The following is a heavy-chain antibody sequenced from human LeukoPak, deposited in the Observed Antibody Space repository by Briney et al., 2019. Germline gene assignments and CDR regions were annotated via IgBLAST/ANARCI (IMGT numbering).Heavy chain of an antibody. CDR3: ARDPYSSPAEYFQH. V-gene: IGHV1-69*13. Sequence: GASVKVSCKASGGTFSSYAISWVRQAPGQGLEWMGGIIPIFGTANYAQKFQGRVTITADESTSTAYMELSSLRSEDTAVYYCARDPYSSPAEYFQHWGQGTLVTVSS. D-gene: IGHD6-13*01. CDR2: IIPIFGTA. CDR1: GGTFSSYA. J-gene: IGHJ1*01.